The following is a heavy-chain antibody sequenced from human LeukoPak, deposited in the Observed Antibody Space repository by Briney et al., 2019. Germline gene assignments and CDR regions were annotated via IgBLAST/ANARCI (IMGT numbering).Heavy chain of an antibody. D-gene: IGHD3-16*02. CDR2: IYHTGGT. Sequence: SETLSLTCTVSGGSISSYYWSWIRQAPGRGLEWIGYIYHTGGTNYNPSLRSRVTISVDTFKNQFSLKVSSVIAADTAVYYCARVIVAPSRNYFDSWGQGTLVTVSS. J-gene: IGHJ4*02. CDR1: GGSISSYY. V-gene: IGHV4-59*01. CDR3: ARVIVAPSRNYFDS.